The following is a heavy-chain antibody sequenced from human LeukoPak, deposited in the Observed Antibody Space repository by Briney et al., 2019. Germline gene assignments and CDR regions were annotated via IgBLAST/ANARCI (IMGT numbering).Heavy chain of an antibody. CDR1: GYTFTGYY. CDR2: INPNSGGT. V-gene: IGHV1-2*02. Sequence: ASVKVSCKASGYTFTGYYMHWVRQAPGQGLEWMGWINPNSGGTNYAQKFQGRVTMTRDTSISTAYMELSRLRSDDTAVYYCARFFEAAAGFSYYFDYWGQGTPVTVSS. CDR3: ARFFEAAAGFSYYFDY. D-gene: IGHD6-13*01. J-gene: IGHJ4*02.